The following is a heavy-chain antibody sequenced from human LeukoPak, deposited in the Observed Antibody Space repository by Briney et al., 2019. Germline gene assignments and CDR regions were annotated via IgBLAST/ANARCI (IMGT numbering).Heavy chain of an antibody. D-gene: IGHD6-13*01. V-gene: IGHV4-59*08. J-gene: IGHJ3*02. CDR3: ARLSTQLAAGNPFDI. CDR2: IHYSGST. Sequence: PSETLSLTCTVSGGSISGYYWSWIRQPPGKGLEWIGHIHYSGSTDYNPSLKSRVTISVDTSKNQFSLTLSSVTAADRAVYYCARLSTQLAAGNPFDIWGQGTMVTFSS. CDR1: GGSISGYY.